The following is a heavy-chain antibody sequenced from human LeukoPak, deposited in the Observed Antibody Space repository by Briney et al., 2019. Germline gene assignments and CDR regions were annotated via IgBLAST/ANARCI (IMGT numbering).Heavy chain of an antibody. V-gene: IGHV1-69*13. J-gene: IGHJ5*02. D-gene: IGHD6-19*01. CDR2: IIPIFGTA. Sequence: SVKVSCKASGGTFSSYAISWVRQAPGQGLEWMGGIIPIFGTANYAQKFQGRVTITADESTSTAYMELSSLRSEDTAVYYCARTWSGYSSGWYERWGQGTLVTVSS. CDR1: GGTFSSYA. CDR3: ARTWSGYSSGWYER.